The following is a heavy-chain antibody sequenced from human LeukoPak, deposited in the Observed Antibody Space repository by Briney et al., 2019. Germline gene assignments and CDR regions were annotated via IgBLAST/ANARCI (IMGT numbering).Heavy chain of an antibody. V-gene: IGHV4-61*02. J-gene: IGHJ4*02. CDR2: IYTGGST. CDR3: GRSRGSDYVIDY. D-gene: IGHD4-17*01. Sequence: PSQTLPLTCSVSGGSISSGSYYWHFIRQPAGKGLEWIERIYTGGSTTYNPSLKSRITISLDTSKNQFSLKLISVTAADTAVYFWGRSRGSDYVIDYLGQGALVAVSS. CDR1: GGSISSGSYY.